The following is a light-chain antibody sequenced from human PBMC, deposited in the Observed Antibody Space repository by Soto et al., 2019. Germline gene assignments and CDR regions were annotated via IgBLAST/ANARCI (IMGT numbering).Light chain of an antibody. CDR2: AAS. CDR1: QGISSY. Sequence: IQLTQSPSSLSASVGDRVTITCRASQGISSYLGWYQQKPGKAPNLLIYAASTLQSGVPSRFSGSGSGTDFTLTISSLQPEDVATYYCQQYNSAPRTFGQGTKVDSK. CDR3: QQYNSAPRT. V-gene: IGKV1-27*01. J-gene: IGKJ1*01.